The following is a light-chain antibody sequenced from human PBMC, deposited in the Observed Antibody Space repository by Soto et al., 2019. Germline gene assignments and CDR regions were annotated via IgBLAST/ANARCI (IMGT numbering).Light chain of an antibody. J-gene: IGKJ4*01. V-gene: IGKV1-5*03. CDR1: TNVSSW. CDR2: KAS. Sequence: DIQMTQSPSTLSASVGDGITITCRTSTNVSSWLAWYQQKPGKVPNLLIYKASTLGSGVPSRFSGSGSGTEFTLTISTLQPDDFATYYCQQYNSNPLTFGGGTKVEIK. CDR3: QQYNSNPLT.